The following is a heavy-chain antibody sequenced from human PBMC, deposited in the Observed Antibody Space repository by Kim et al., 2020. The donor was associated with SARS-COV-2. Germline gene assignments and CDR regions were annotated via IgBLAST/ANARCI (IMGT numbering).Heavy chain of an antibody. CDR1: GFSFTNFP. D-gene: IGHD3-16*02. Sequence: ASVKVSCKSSGFSFTNFPMSWMRQAPGQGLEWLGWINTNSGKPTYAQGFGGRFVFSLDTSVSTAYLQINSLRSEDTAVYYCARVSGSYRSNWFEPWGQGTLVAGSS. CDR3: ARVSGSYRSNWFEP. V-gene: IGHV7-4-1*02. CDR2: INTNSGKP. J-gene: IGHJ5*02.